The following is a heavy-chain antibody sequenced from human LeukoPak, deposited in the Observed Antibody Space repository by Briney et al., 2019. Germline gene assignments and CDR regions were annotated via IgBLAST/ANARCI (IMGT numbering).Heavy chain of an antibody. Sequence: GGSLRLSCAASGFTFSSYNMNWVRQSPGKGLEWISSISTSSTHIYYADSVKGRFTISRDNAQNSLYLQMNSLRAEDTAVYYCATSVGATHSWGQGILVTVSS. CDR2: ISTSSTHI. D-gene: IGHD1-26*01. V-gene: IGHV3-21*01. J-gene: IGHJ4*02. CDR1: GFTFSSYN. CDR3: ATSVGATHS.